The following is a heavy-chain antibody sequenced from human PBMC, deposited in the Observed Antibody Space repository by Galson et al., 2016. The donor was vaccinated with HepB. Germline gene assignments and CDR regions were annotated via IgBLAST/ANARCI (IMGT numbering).Heavy chain of an antibody. D-gene: IGHD5-18*01. CDR3: AKDKRHTAMVLLLHFDY. CDR2: ITWNSVNI. J-gene: IGHJ4*02. V-gene: IGHV3-9*01. CDR1: GFTFHDYA. Sequence: SLRLSCAASGFTFHDYAMHWVRQAPGKGLEWVSGITWNSVNIAYADSVKGRFTISRDNAKNSLYLQVNSLRAEDTAFYFCAKDKRHTAMVLLLHFDYWVPGTPVSVSS.